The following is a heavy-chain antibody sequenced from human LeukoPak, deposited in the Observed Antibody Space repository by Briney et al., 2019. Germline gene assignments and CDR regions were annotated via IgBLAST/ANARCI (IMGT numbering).Heavy chain of an antibody. CDR3: AKDSRTTSGYSSAWY. V-gene: IGHV3-23*01. D-gene: IGHD6-19*01. J-gene: IGHJ4*02. Sequence: GGSLRLSCAASGFTFSSYAMSWVRQAPGKGLEWVSAISGSGGSTYYADSVKGRFSISRDNSKNTLYLQTNSLRADDTAVYYCAKDSRTTSGYSSAWYWGQGTLVTVSS. CDR2: ISGSGGST. CDR1: GFTFSSYA.